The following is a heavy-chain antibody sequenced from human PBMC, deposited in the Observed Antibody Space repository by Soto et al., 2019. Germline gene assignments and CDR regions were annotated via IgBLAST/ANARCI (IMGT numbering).Heavy chain of an antibody. CDR1: GFTFSSYS. CDR3: ARDRSYYGSGTSWFFDY. CDR2: ISSSSSTI. Sequence: GSLRLSCAASGFTFSSYSMNWVRQAPGKGLEWVSYISSSSSTIYYADSVKGRFTISRDNAKNSLYLQMNSLRDEDTAVYYCARDRSYYGSGTSWFFDYWGQGTLVTVSS. D-gene: IGHD3-10*01. J-gene: IGHJ4*02. V-gene: IGHV3-48*02.